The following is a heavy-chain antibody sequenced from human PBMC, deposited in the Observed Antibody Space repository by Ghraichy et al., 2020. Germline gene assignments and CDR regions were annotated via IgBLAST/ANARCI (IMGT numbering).Heavy chain of an antibody. J-gene: IGHJ6*02. CDR1: GFTFTDYW. D-gene: IGHD3-3*01. CDR3: ARATNAFWSGYGMDI. V-gene: IGHV3-74*01. Sequence: LSLTCAASGFTFTDYWMHWVRQSPGKGLVWVSRINNDGSSTNYADSVKGRFTISRDNAKNTLYLQMNGLRVEDTAVYYCARATNAFWSGYGMDIWGQGTTATVSS. CDR2: INNDGSST.